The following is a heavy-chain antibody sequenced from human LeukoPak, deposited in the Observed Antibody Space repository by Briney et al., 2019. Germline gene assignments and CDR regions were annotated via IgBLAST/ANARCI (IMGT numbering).Heavy chain of an antibody. D-gene: IGHD2-8*01. J-gene: IGHJ5*02. CDR3: GRDESSGGCIYNWFDP. CDR2: ISSSGSTI. CDR1: GFTFSSYE. V-gene: IGHV3-48*03. Sequence: PGGSLRLSCAASGFTFSSYEMNWVRQAPGKGLEWVSYISSSGSTIYYADSVKGRFTISRDNAKNSLYLQMNSLRAEDTAVYYFGRDESSGGCIYNWFDPWGQGTLVTVSS.